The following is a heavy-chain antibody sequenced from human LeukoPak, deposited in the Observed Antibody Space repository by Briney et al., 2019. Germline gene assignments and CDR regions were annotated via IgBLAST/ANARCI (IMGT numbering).Heavy chain of an antibody. V-gene: IGHV1-2*02. CDR1: GYTFTGYY. CDR2: INPNSGGT. CDR3: ARESPRSWGAAAGHGAFDI. Sequence: ASVKVSCKAPGYTFTGYYMHWVRQAPGQGLEWMGWINPNSGGTNYAQKFQGRVTMTRDTSISTAYMELSRLRSDDTAVYHCARESPRSWGAAAGHGAFDIWGQGTMVTVSS. J-gene: IGHJ3*02. D-gene: IGHD6-13*01.